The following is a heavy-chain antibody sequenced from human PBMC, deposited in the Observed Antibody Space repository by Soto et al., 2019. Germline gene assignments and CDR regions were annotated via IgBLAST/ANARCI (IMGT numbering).Heavy chain of an antibody. V-gene: IGHV4-34*01. CDR1: GGSLSGYY. Sequence: QVQLQQWGAGLLKPSETLSLNCAVNGGSLSGYYWSWIRQPPGKGLEWIGEIKDGGRTNYSPSLNSRATISSDPSNNQFSLRLYSVTAADTGVYYCARGQEGVVATHWDQGTLVTVSS. D-gene: IGHD5-12*01. J-gene: IGHJ4*02. CDR3: ARGQEGVVATH. CDR2: IKDGGRT.